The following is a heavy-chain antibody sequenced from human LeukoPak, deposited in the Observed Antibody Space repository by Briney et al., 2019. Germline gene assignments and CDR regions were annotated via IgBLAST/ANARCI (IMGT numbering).Heavy chain of an antibody. CDR2: INHSGST. CDR3: ARERRRIIDL. V-gene: IGHV4-34*01. CDR1: GGSFSGYY. D-gene: IGHD3-10*01. Sequence: SETLSLTCAVYGGSFSGYYWSWIRQPPGKGLEWIGEINHSGSTNYNPSLKSRVTISVDTSKNQFSLKLSSVTAADTAVYYCARERRRIIDLWGRGTLVTVSS. J-gene: IGHJ2*01.